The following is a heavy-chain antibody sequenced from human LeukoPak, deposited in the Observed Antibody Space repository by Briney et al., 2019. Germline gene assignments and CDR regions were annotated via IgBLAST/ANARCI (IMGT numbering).Heavy chain of an antibody. J-gene: IGHJ4*02. CDR3: AKFLLFDGHCSSTSCPDY. CDR2: IRYDGSNK. D-gene: IGHD2-2*01. V-gene: IGHV3-30*02. Sequence: PGGSLRLSCAASGFTVSSYAMSWVRQAPGKGLEWVAFIRYDGSNKYYADSVKDRFTIPRDNSKNTLYLQMNSLRAEDTAVYYCAKFLLFDGHCSSTSCPDYWGQGTLVTVSS. CDR1: GFTVSSYA.